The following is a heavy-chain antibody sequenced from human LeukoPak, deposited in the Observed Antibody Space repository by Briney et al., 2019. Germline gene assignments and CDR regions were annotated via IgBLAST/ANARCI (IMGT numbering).Heavy chain of an antibody. D-gene: IGHD2-21*01. Sequence: PGGSLRLSCAASGFNFSTYWMHWVRQAPGKGLVWVSRINSDGSSTSYADSVKGRFTISRDNAKNTLYLQMNSLRAEDTAVYYCARFSTYSDNWFDPWGQGTLVTVSS. CDR1: GFNFSTYW. J-gene: IGHJ5*02. V-gene: IGHV3-74*01. CDR3: ARFSTYSDNWFDP. CDR2: INSDGSST.